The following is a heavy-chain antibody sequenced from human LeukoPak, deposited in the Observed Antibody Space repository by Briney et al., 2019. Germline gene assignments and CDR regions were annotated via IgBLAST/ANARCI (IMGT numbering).Heavy chain of an antibody. CDR2: IHTDGSRT. J-gene: IGHJ3*02. CDR1: GFTFTDSW. CDR3: AREVDAFDI. Sequence: GGSLRLSCVAHGFTFTDSWMHWVRQAPGKGLVWVSQIHTDGSRTNYAASVRGRFSISIDSAKNTLYLQMSSLRVEDTAVYYCAREVDAFDIWGQGTMVTVSS. V-gene: IGHV3-74*01.